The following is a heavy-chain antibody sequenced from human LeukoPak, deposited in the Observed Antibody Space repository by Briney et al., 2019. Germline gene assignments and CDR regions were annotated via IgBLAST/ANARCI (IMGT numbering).Heavy chain of an antibody. CDR1: GGSISSYY. D-gene: IGHD3-10*01. CDR3: ARHHYYAGATFDI. V-gene: IGHV4-4*07. Sequence: PSETLSLTCTVSGGSISSYYWSWIRQPAGKGLEWIGRIYTSGSTNHNPSLKSRVTISLDTSKNQFSLKLSSVTAADTAVYYCARHHYYAGATFDIWGQGTMVTVSS. J-gene: IGHJ3*02. CDR2: IYTSGST.